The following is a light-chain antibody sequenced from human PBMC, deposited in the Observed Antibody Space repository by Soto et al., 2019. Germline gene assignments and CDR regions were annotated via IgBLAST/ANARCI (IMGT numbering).Light chain of an antibody. CDR3: QQYDTSPPLYT. CDR2: SAS. CDR1: QSVDSIY. Sequence: EIVLTQSPGTLSLSPGERATLSCRASQSVDSIYLTWYQQKPGQPPRLLIYSASTRAGGVPSRFSGSGSGTDFTLTISRLEPEDFAVYYCQQYDTSPPLYTFGQGTNLEMK. V-gene: IGKV3-20*01. J-gene: IGKJ2*01.